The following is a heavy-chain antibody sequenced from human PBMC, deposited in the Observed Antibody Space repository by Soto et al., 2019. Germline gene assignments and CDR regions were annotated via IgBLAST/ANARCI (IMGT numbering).Heavy chain of an antibody. CDR1: GGSISSSSYY. CDR3: ARTTTRGSGSYYALNWFDP. J-gene: IGHJ5*02. V-gene: IGHV4-39*01. D-gene: IGHD3-10*01. CDR2: IYYSGST. Sequence: LETLSLTCTVSGGSISSSSYYWGWIRQPPGKGLEWIGSIYYSGSTYYNPSLKSRVTISVDTSKNQFSLKLSSVTAADTAVYYCARTTTRGSGSYYALNWFDPWGQGTLVTVSS.